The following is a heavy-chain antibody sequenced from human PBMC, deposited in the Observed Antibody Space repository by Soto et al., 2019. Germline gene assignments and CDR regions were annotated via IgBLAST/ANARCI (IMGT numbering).Heavy chain of an antibody. CDR2: MNPNSGNT. J-gene: IGHJ6*02. D-gene: IGHD3-10*01. CDR1: GYTFTSYD. Sequence: RASVKVSCKASGYTFTSYDINWVRQATGQGLEWMGWMNPNSGNTGYAQKFQGRVAMTRNTSISTAYMELSSLRSEDTAVYYCARDPPITESDAYYYYYYGMDVWGQGTTVTV. CDR3: ARDPPITESDAYYYYYYGMDV. V-gene: IGHV1-8*01.